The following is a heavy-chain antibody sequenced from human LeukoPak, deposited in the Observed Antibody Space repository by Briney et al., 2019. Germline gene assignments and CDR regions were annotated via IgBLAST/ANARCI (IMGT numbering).Heavy chain of an antibody. V-gene: IGHV4-59*01. J-gene: IGHJ4*02. CDR1: GGSLSSYY. CDR3: ARSPGAPFDY. Sequence: SETLSLTCTVSGGSLSSYYWSWIRQPPGKGLEWIGYVYFRGTTNYNPSIKSRVTISVDTSKNQFSLKLTSVTAADTAVYYCARSPGAPFDYWGQGSLVTVSS. CDR2: VYFRGTT. D-gene: IGHD7-27*01.